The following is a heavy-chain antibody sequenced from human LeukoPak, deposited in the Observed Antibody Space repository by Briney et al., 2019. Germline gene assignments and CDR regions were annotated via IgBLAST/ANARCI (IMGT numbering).Heavy chain of an antibody. CDR1: GFTFSSYS. CDR2: ISSSSSYI. CDR3: ARDLTRGQWLIDAFDI. D-gene: IGHD6-19*01. J-gene: IGHJ3*02. Sequence: PGGSLRLSCAASGFTFSSYSMNWVRQAPGKGLEWVSSISSSSSYIYYADSVKGRFTISRDNAKNSLYLQMNSLRAEDTAVYYCARDLTRGQWLIDAFDIWGQGTMVTVSS. V-gene: IGHV3-21*01.